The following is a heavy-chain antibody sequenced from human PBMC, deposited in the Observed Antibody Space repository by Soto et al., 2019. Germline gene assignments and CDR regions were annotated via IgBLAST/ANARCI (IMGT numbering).Heavy chain of an antibody. CDR1: GFTFSSYT. D-gene: IGHD3-10*01. CDR3: ARDILSGGAYPDF. J-gene: IGHJ4*02. CDR2: ISSGSSYI. V-gene: IGHV3-21*01. Sequence: GSLRLSCAASGFTFSSYTMNWVRQAPGKGLEWVSSISSGSSYIYYADSVRGRFAISRDNAKNSLFLQMNSLRLDDTAVYYCARDILSGGAYPDFWGQGTKVTVSS.